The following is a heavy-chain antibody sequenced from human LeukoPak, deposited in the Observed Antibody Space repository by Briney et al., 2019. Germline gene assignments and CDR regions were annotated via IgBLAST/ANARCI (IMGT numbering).Heavy chain of an antibody. CDR3: ARDRGSGYDFPY. CDR2: FDPEDGET. J-gene: IGHJ4*02. V-gene: IGHV1-24*01. D-gene: IGHD5-12*01. Sequence: GASVKVSCKVSGYTLTELSMHWVRQAPGKGLEWMGGFDPEDGETIYAQKFQGRVTMTRDTSISTAYMELSRLRSDDTAVYYCARDRGSGYDFPYWGQGTLVTVSS. CDR1: GYTLTELS.